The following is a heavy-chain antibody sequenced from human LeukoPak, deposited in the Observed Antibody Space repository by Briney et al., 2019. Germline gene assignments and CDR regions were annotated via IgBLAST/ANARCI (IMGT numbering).Heavy chain of an antibody. CDR1: GYSFTSYW. V-gene: IGHV5-51*01. CDR2: IYPGDSDT. J-gene: IGHJ6*02. Sequence: GESLKISCKGSGYSFTSYWIGWVRQMPGKGLEWMGLIYPGDSDTRYSPSFQGQVTISADKSISTAYLQWSSLKASDTAMYYCARNEVYYGSGSYYYGMDVWGQGTTVTVSS. CDR3: ARNEVYYGSGSYYYGMDV. D-gene: IGHD3-10*01.